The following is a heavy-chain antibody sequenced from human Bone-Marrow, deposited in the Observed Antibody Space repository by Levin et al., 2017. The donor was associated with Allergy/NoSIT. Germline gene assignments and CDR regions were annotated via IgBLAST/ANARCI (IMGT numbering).Heavy chain of an antibody. CDR2: ISTSGTNT. V-gene: IGHV3-23*01. CDR3: ADPPSPY. J-gene: IGHJ4*02. CDR1: GFTFTNYA. Sequence: GALRLSCAASGFTFTNYAMSWVRRAPGKGLEWVSTISTSGTNTYYADSVKGRFTVSRDNSKNMVYLQMNSLRDDDTAVYYCADPPSPYWGQGTLVTVSS.